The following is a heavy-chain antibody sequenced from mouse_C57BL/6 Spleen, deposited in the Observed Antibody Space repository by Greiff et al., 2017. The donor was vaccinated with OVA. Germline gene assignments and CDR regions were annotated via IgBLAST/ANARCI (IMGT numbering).Heavy chain of an antibody. Sequence: LVESGAELVRPGTSVKVSCKASGYAFTNYLIEWVKQRPGQGLEWIGVINPGCGGTNYNEKFKGKATLTVDKSSSTAYMQLSSLTSEDSAVYFCARFYGSSPYYAMDYWGQGTSVTVSS. CDR3: ARFYGSSPYYAMDY. CDR1: GYAFTNYL. V-gene: IGHV1-54*01. D-gene: IGHD1-1*01. J-gene: IGHJ4*01. CDR2: INPGCGGT.